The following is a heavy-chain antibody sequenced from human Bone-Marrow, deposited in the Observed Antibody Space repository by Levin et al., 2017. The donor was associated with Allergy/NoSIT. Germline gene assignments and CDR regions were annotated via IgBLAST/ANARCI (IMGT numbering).Heavy chain of an antibody. V-gene: IGHV4-30-4*01. CDR2: IYYSGST. J-gene: IGHJ4*02. CDR3: ARQSWMGYSSSAAYDY. CDR1: GGSISSGDYY. D-gene: IGHD6-6*01. Sequence: KPSETLSLTCTVSGGSISSGDYYWSWIRQPPGKGLEWIGYIYYSGSTYYNPSLKSRVTISVDTSKNQFSLKLSSVTAADTAVHYCARQSWMGYSSSAAYDYWGQGTLVTVSS.